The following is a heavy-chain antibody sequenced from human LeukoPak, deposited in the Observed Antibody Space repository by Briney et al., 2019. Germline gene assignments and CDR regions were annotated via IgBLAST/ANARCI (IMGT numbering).Heavy chain of an antibody. V-gene: IGHV4-59*08. CDR2: IYYTGST. Sequence: SETLSLACSVSGGSISSLYWSWIRQPPGKGLEWIGYIYYTGSTNYNPSLKSRVTMFVDMSKNQFSLRLSSVTAADTAVYYCARHRAYSSSSPFDYWGQGTLVTVSS. J-gene: IGHJ4*02. CDR3: ARHRAYSSSSPFDY. CDR1: GGSISSLY. D-gene: IGHD6-6*01.